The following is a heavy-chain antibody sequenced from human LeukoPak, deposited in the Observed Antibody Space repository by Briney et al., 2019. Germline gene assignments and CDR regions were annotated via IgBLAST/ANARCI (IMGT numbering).Heavy chain of an antibody. CDR3: ARDAGSYYHDAFDI. D-gene: IGHD1-26*01. CDR1: GLTFSKYS. J-gene: IGHJ3*02. Sequence: GGSLRLSCAASGLTFSKYSMTWVRQAPGKGLEWVSFIDTSSTTMYYTDSVKGRFTISRDNSKNTLYLQMNSLRAEDTAVYYCARDAGSYYHDAFDIWGQGTMVTVSS. CDR2: IDTSSTTM. V-gene: IGHV3-48*01.